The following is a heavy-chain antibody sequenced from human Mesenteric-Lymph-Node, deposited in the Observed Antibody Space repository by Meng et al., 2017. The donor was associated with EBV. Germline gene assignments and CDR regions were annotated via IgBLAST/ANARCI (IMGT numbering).Heavy chain of an antibody. Sequence: QVPLDQAGAEVKKPGASVKVSCKTSGDTFSNYGIRWVRQAPGQGLEWMGGIIPILGTTNYAQKFRDRVTVTADESTTTAYMELTSLRFDDTAVYYCANHSTRWYVLDSWGQGTLVTVSS. CDR2: IIPILGTT. D-gene: IGHD2-2*01. V-gene: IGHV1-69*01. CDR1: GDTFSNYG. J-gene: IGHJ5*01. CDR3: ANHSTRWYVLDS.